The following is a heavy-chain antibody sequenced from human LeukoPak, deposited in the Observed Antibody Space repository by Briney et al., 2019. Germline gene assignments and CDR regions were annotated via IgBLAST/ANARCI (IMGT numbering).Heavy chain of an antibody. CDR1: SGSISSYY. Sequence: TSETLSLTCTVPSGSISSYYWSWIRQPPGKEPEWIGYIYYSGSTKYNPSLKSRVTISVDTSKNQFSLKLSSVTAADTAVYYCARDRGYIVGATTGDDAFDIWGQGTMVTVSS. J-gene: IGHJ3*02. V-gene: IGHV4-59*01. CDR3: ARDRGYIVGATTGDDAFDI. D-gene: IGHD1-26*01. CDR2: IYYSGST.